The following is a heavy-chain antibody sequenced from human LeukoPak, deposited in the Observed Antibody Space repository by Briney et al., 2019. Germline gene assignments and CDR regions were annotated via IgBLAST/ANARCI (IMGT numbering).Heavy chain of an antibody. J-gene: IGHJ4*02. V-gene: IGHV3-74*01. CDR3: ARDVEMATTLDY. CDR2: INTDGSST. CDR1: AFTFSSYW. D-gene: IGHD5-24*01. Sequence: GGSLRLSCAASAFTFSSYWMHWVRQAPGKGLVWVSRINTDGSSTSYADSVKGRFTISRDNAKNTLYLQMNSLRAEDTAVYYCARDVEMATTLDYWGQGTLVTVSS.